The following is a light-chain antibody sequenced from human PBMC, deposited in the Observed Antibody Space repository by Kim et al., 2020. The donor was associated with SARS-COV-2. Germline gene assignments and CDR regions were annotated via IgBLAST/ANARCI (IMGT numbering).Light chain of an antibody. J-gene: IGLJ1*01. V-gene: IGLV2-11*01. Sequence: QSALTQPRSVSGSPGQSVSISCTGTSSDVGANNHVSWYQQHPGKAPNLMIYDVSERPSGVPDRFSGSKSGNTASLTISGLQAEDEADYYCCSDADSSTSYVFGTGTKVTVL. CDR2: DVS. CDR1: SSDVGANNH. CDR3: CSDADSSTSYV.